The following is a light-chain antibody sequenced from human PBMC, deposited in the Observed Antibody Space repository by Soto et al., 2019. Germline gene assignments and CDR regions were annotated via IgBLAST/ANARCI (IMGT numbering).Light chain of an antibody. CDR2: WGT. CDR1: QSVLYSSNNNRDY. J-gene: IGKJ4*01. Sequence: DIVMTQSPDYLAVSLGERATINCKASQSVLYSSNNNRDYLAWYQQKPGQAPKLLFSWGTTREGGVPDRFSGSGSGTDFALTSSSLQAEDVAVYACQIYYDTPRTLTFGGGTRVEI. CDR3: QIYYDTPRTLT. V-gene: IGKV4-1*01.